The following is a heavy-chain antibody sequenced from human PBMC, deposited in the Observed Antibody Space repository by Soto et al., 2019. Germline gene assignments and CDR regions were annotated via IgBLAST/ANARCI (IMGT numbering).Heavy chain of an antibody. CDR3: ARGALRYYYYYMDV. Sequence: PGGSLRLSCAASGFTFSSYTMNWVRQAPGKGLEYVSAISSSGSSTYYANSVKGRFTISRDNSKNTLYLQMGSLRAEDMAVYYCARGALRYYYYYMDVWGKGTTVTVSS. CDR2: ISSSGSST. D-gene: IGHD4-17*01. V-gene: IGHV3-64*01. J-gene: IGHJ6*03. CDR1: GFTFSSYT.